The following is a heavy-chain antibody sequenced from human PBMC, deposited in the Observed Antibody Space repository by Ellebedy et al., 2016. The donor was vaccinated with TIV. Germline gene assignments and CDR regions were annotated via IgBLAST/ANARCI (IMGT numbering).Heavy chain of an antibody. V-gene: IGHV3-11*05. D-gene: IGHD6-19*01. J-gene: IGHJ4*02. CDR3: AKGRGGGSDSSAPRYYFDS. CDR1: GFTFSDYY. CDR2: ISSSSSYT. Sequence: PGGSLRLSCAASGFTFSDYYMSWIRQAPGKGLEWVSYISSSSSYTNYADSVKGRFTISRDNAKNSLYLQMNSLRAEDTAVYYCAKGRGGGSDSSAPRYYFDSWGLGTLVTVSS.